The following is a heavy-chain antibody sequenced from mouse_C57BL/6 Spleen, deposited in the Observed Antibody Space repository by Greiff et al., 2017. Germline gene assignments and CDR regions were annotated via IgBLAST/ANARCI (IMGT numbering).Heavy chain of an antibody. CDR1: GYSFTGYY. D-gene: IGHD1-1*01. Sequence: VHVKQSGPELVKPGASVKISCKASGYSFTGYYMNWVKQSPEKSLEWIGEINPSTGGTTYNQKFKAKATLTVDKSSSTAYMQLKSLTSEDSAVYYCAVTTVVPFAYWGQGTLVTVSA. CDR2: INPSTGGT. J-gene: IGHJ3*01. CDR3: AVTTVVPFAY. V-gene: IGHV1-42*01.